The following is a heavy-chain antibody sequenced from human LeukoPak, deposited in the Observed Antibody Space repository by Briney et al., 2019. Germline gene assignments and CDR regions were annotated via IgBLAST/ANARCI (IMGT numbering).Heavy chain of an antibody. Sequence: PGGSLRLSCAASGFTFSGYCMSWVRQAPGKGLEWVANINQAGGEKYYADSVKGRFTISRDNAMNSLYLQMNSLRAEDTAVYYCATGRSCATCYLPDYWGQGTLVTVSS. D-gene: IGHD2-2*01. CDR1: GFTFSGYC. J-gene: IGHJ4*02. CDR2: INQAGGEK. CDR3: ATGRSCATCYLPDY. V-gene: IGHV3-7*01.